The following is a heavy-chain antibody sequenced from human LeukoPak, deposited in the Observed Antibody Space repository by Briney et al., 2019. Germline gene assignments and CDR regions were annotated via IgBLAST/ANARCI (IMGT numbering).Heavy chain of an antibody. Sequence: AGGSLRLSCATSGFHFSDFSMTWVRQAPGKGLEWISTTNSGGSSTDYAESVKGRFKISRDNSKNTLYLQMSSLRVEDTAMYYGAKQSYARSLGEGGPGTLVTVSS. V-gene: IGHV3-23*01. J-gene: IGHJ4*02. CDR2: TNSGGSST. CDR1: GFHFSDFS. CDR3: AKQSYARSLGE. D-gene: IGHD2-8*01.